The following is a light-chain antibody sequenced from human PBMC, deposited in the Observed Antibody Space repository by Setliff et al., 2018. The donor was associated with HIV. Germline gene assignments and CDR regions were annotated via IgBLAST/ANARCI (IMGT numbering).Light chain of an antibody. Sequence: QSALAQPASVSGSPEQSITISCTGTSSDIGGYNYVSWYQQYPGKAPTPMLYDVNKRPSGVSNRFSGSKSGNTASLTISGLQAEDEADYYCSSKTSTSTLVFGGGTKVTVL. J-gene: IGLJ2*01. V-gene: IGLV2-14*03. CDR1: SSDIGGYNY. CDR2: DVN. CDR3: SSKTSTSTLV.